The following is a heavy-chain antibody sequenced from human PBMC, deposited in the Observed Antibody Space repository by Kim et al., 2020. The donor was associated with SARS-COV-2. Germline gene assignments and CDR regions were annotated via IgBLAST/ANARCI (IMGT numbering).Heavy chain of an antibody. D-gene: IGHD1-26*01. CDR1: GFTFSSYA. J-gene: IGHJ4*02. CDR3: AKDSTSSGSYGDVFAY. CDR2: VSGSGGST. V-gene: IGHV3-23*01. Sequence: GGSLRLSCAASGFTFSSYAMSWVRQAPGKGLEWVSAVSGSGGSTCYADSVKGRFTISRDNSKNTLYLQMNSLRAEDTAVYYCAKDSTSSGSYGDVFAYWGQGTLATVS.